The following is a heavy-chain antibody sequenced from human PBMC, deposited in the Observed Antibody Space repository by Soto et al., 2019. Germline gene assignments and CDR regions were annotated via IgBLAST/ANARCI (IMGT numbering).Heavy chain of an antibody. J-gene: IGHJ4*02. CDR3: AKGGLGYCSTTSCLFHFDY. CDR1: GFTFSSYI. Sequence: GGSLRLSCAASGFTFSSYIMSWVRQVPGKGLEWVSTISGSADSTYYADSVKGRFTISRDNSKNTLYLQMNSLRAGDTAVYYCAKGGLGYCSTTSCLFHFDYWGQGTLVTVSS. D-gene: IGHD2-2*01. V-gene: IGHV3-23*01. CDR2: ISGSADST.